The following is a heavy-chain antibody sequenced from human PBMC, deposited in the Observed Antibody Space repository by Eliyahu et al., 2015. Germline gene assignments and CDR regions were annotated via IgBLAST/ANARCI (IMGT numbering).Heavy chain of an antibody. J-gene: IGHJ1*01. CDR1: GXPFXXYA. Sequence: VQLVESGGGLVQPGRSLRLSXTPSGXPFXXYAXXGVRQAPGKGLEGVGFIRSKAYGGTTEYAPSVKGRFTISRDDSKGIAYLQMNSLNAEDTAVYYCARDPGGNYYEWGKGYFQHWGQGTLVTVSS. CDR2: IRSKAYGGTT. D-gene: IGHD1-26*01. V-gene: IGHV3-49*04. CDR3: ARDPGGNYYEWGKGYFQH.